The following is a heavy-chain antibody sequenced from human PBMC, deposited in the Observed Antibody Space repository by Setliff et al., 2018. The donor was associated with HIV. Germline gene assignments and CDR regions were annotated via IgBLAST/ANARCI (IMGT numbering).Heavy chain of an antibody. D-gene: IGHD5-18*01. J-gene: IGHJ6*03. CDR2: INAGNGNT. Sequence: ASVKVSCKASGYTLTSYAMHWVRQAPGQRLEWMGWINAGNGNTKYSQKFQGRVTITRDTSASTAYMELSSLRSEDTAVYYCARDGGDTAMVSYYYYYYMDVWGKGTTVTVSS. CDR1: GYTLTSYA. V-gene: IGHV1-3*01. CDR3: ARDGGDTAMVSYYYYYYMDV.